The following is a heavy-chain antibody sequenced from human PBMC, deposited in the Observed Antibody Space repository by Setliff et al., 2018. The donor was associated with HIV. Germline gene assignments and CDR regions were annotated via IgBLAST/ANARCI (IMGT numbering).Heavy chain of an antibody. J-gene: IGHJ6*03. CDR2: IHSSGST. V-gene: IGHV4-59*02. CDR3: ARGRRSTRSYYYYYYMDV. Sequence: PSETLSLTCSVSSGSVSGYYWGWIRQPPGKKLEWIGYIHSSGSTIYSTSPKSRVSISVDTSKNQFSLKLSSVTAADTAVYYCARGRRSTRSYYYYYYMDVWGKGTTVTVSS. D-gene: IGHD2-2*01. CDR1: SGSVSGYY.